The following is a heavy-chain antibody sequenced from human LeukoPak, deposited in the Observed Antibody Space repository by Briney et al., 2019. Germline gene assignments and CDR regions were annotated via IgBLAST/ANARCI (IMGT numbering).Heavy chain of an antibody. CDR1: GFTFSSYG. CDR2: IWYDGSNK. V-gene: IGHV3-33*08. Sequence: GGSLRLSCAASGFTFSSYGMHWVRQAPGKGLEWVAVIWYDGSNKYYADSVKGRFTISRDNSKNTLYLQMNSLRAEDTAVYYCARKGGSGSSLDYWGQGTLVTVSS. J-gene: IGHJ4*02. D-gene: IGHD3-10*01. CDR3: ARKGGSGSSLDY.